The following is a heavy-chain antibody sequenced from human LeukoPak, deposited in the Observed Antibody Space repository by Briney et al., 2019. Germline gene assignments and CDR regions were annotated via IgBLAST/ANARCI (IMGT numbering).Heavy chain of an antibody. CDR1: GYTFTSYY. D-gene: IGHD1-14*01. CDR2: INPNSGGT. CDR3: ARSPTPNWNHRRAKPYYFDY. Sequence: ASVKVSCKASGYTFTSYYMHWVRQAPGQGLEWMGWINPNSGGTNYAQKFQGRVTMTRDTSISTAYMELSRLRSDDTAVYYCARSPTPNWNHRRAKPYYFDYWGQGTLVTVSS. J-gene: IGHJ4*02. V-gene: IGHV1-2*02.